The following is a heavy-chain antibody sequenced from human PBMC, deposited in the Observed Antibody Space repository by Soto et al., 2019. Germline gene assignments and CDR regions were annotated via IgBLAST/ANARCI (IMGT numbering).Heavy chain of an antibody. CDR1: GFTFSSYA. Sequence: GGSLRLSCAASGFTFSSYAMSWVRQAPGKGLEWVSAISGSGGSTYYADSVKGRFTISRDNSKNTLYLQMNSLRAEDTALYYCAKFKYDFWSGYHPDPFDFWCQGTLVTVSS. CDR2: ISGSGGST. V-gene: IGHV3-23*01. D-gene: IGHD3-3*01. J-gene: IGHJ4*02. CDR3: AKFKYDFWSGYHPDPFDF.